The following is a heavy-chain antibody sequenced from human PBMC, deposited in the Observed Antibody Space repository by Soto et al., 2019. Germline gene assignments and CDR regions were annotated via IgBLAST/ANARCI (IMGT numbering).Heavy chain of an antibody. CDR2: IWYDGSNK. V-gene: IGHV3-33*01. J-gene: IGHJ6*02. Sequence: QVQLVESGGGVVQPGRSLRLSCAASGFTFSSYGMHWVRQAPGKGLEWVAVIWYDGSNKYYADSVKGRFTISRDNSKNTLYLQMNSLRAEDTAVYYCARDPLLDSSSGYSTYYYYGMDVWGQGTTVTVSS. CDR3: ARDPLLDSSSGYSTYYYYGMDV. CDR1: GFTFSSYG. D-gene: IGHD6-13*01.